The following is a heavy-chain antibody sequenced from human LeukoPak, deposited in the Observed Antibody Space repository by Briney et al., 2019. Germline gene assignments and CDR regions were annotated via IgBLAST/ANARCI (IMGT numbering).Heavy chain of an antibody. CDR3: ARDSYYGSGSYYNDADY. CDR2: IYYSGST. D-gene: IGHD3-10*01. CDR1: GGSISSYY. J-gene: IGHJ4*02. Sequence: PSETLSLTCTVSGGSISSYYWSWIRQPPGKGLEWIGSIYYSGSTYYNPSLKSRVTISVDTSKNQFSLKLSSVTAADTAVYYCARDSYYGSGSYYNDADYWGQGTLVTVSS. V-gene: IGHV4-59*12.